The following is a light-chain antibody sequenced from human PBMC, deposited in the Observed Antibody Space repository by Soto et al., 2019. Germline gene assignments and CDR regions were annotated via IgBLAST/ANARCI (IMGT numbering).Light chain of an antibody. CDR1: SGHNSYA. Sequence: QPVLTQPPSASASLGASVKLTCTLSSGHNSYAIAWHQQQPEKGPRYLMKLNSDGSHSKGDGIPARFSGSSSGAERYLTTSSLQSEDEADYYGQTWSTDIRVFGGGTQLTVL. CDR2: LNSDGSH. V-gene: IGLV4-69*01. J-gene: IGLJ7*01. CDR3: QTWSTDIRV.